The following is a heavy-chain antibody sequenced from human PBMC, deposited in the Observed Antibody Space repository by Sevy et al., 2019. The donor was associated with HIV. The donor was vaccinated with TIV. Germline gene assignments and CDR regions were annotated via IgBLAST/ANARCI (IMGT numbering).Heavy chain of an antibody. V-gene: IGHV3-23*01. CDR2: VSASGIST. J-gene: IGHJ4*02. CDR1: GFTFSSYA. Sequence: GGCLRLSCAAPGFTFSSYAVSCVRQAPGKGPEWVSAVSASGISTYYADSVKGRFTISRDNSKNTVYLQMNSLRDEHTAVYYCAKGHSSSWYDFFDFWGQGTLVLVSS. CDR3: AKGHSSSWYDFFDF. D-gene: IGHD6-13*01.